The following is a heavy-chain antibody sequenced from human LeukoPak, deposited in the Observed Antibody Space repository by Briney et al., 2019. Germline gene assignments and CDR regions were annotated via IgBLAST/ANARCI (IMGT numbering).Heavy chain of an antibody. V-gene: IGHV1-69*05. CDR3: ARDRPPRIAARLHYYYYYMDV. Sequence: SVKVSCKASGGTFSSYAINWVRQAPGQGLEWMGGIIPIFGTANYAQKSQGRVTITTDESTSTAYMELSSLRSEDTAVYYCARDRPPRIAARLHYYYYYMDVWGKGTTVTVSS. CDR1: GGTFSSYA. J-gene: IGHJ6*03. CDR2: IIPIFGTA. D-gene: IGHD6-6*01.